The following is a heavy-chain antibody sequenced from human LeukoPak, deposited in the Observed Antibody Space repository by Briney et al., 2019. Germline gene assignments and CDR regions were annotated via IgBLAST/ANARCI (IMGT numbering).Heavy chain of an antibody. CDR3: ARPMAYSSSSLGY. V-gene: IGHV5-51*01. Sequence: GESLKISCKCSGYSFTNYWIGWVRQMPGKGPEWMGIIYPGDSDTRYSPSFQGQVTISADKSISTAYLQWSSLKASDTAMYYCARPMAYSSSSLGYWGQGTLVTVSS. CDR2: IYPGDSDT. D-gene: IGHD6-6*01. J-gene: IGHJ4*02. CDR1: GYSFTNYW.